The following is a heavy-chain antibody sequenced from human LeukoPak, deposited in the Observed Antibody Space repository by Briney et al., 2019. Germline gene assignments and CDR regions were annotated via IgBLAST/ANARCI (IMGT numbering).Heavy chain of an antibody. Sequence: PSETLSLTCTVSGGSISSYYWSWIRQPPGKGLEWIGYIYYSGSTYYNPSLKSRVTISVDTSKNQFSLKLSSVTAADTAVYYCARGVYGGNSEFDYWGQGTLVTVSS. CDR1: GGSISSYY. CDR2: IYYSGST. CDR3: ARGVYGGNSEFDY. V-gene: IGHV4-59*01. J-gene: IGHJ4*02. D-gene: IGHD4-23*01.